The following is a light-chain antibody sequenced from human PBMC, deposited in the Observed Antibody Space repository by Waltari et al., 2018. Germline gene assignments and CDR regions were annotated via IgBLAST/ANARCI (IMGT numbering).Light chain of an antibody. CDR2: GAS. J-gene: IGKJ2*01. V-gene: IGKV3-15*01. Sequence: ETVLTQSPATLSVSPGEGATLSCRASQTINSHLAWYQQKPGQAPRLLIYGASTRATGIPARFSGSGSEAEFTLTISNLQSEDFAVYYCQHYNNWPYTFGQGTKLEI. CDR1: QTINSH. CDR3: QHYNNWPYT.